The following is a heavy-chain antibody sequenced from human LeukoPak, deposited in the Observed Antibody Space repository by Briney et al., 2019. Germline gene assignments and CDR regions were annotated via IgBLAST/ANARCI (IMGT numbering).Heavy chain of an antibody. Sequence: GGSLRLSCAASGFTFSSYGMHWVRQAPGKGLEWVAVISYDGSNKYYADSVKGRFTISRDNSKNTLYLQMNSLRAEDAAVYYCARALAAADLDYWGQGTLVTVSS. D-gene: IGHD6-13*01. CDR1: GFTFSSYG. CDR2: ISYDGSNK. CDR3: ARALAAADLDY. J-gene: IGHJ4*02. V-gene: IGHV3-30*03.